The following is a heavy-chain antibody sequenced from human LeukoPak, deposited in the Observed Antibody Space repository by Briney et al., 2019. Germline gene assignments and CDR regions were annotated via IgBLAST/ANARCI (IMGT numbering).Heavy chain of an antibody. Sequence: SETLSLTCTVSGGSISSSSYYWGWIRQPPGKGLEWIGSIYYSGSTYYNPSLKRRVTISVDTPKNQFSLKLSSVTAADTAVYYCARALGWVDYWGQGTLVTVSS. CDR1: GGSISSSSYY. V-gene: IGHV4-39*07. CDR2: IYYSGST. CDR3: ARALGWVDY. J-gene: IGHJ4*02. D-gene: IGHD2-15*01.